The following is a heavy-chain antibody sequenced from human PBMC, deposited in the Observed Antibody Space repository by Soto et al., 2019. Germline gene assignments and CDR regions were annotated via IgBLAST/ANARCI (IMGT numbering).Heavy chain of an antibody. CDR1: GFTVSSYA. V-gene: IGHV3-23*01. Sequence: GGSLRLSCAASGFTVSSYAMDWVRQAPGKGLEWVSAISGSGISTYYADSVKGRFTISRDTSRNTLYLQMNSLRAEDTAVYYCAKGGSSSWYTYLDCWVQGT. CDR2: ISGSGIST. CDR3: AKGGSSSWYTYLDC. J-gene: IGHJ4*02. D-gene: IGHD6-13*01.